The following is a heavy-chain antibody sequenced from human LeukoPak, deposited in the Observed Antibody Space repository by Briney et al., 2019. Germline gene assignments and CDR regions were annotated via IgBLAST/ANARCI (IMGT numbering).Heavy chain of an antibody. CDR2: ISTYNGNT. CDR3: ATSDFWSGYIDY. V-gene: IGHV1-18*01. J-gene: IGHJ4*02. Sequence: GASVKVPCQASGYTFNNYGITWVRQAPGQGLEWMGWISTYNGNTKYAQKVQGRVTMTTDTSTSTAYMELRSLTSDDTAIYYCATSDFWSGYIDYWGQGTLVTVSS. CDR1: GYTFNNYG. D-gene: IGHD3-3*01.